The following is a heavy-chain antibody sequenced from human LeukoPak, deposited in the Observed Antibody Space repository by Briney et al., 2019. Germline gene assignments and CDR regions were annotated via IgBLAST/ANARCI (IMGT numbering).Heavy chain of an antibody. CDR2: IIPIFGTA. CDR1: GGTFSSYA. V-gene: IGHV1-69*13. Sequence: ASVKVSCKASGGTFSSYAISWVRQAPGQGLEWMGGIIPIFGTANYAQKFQGRVTITADESTSTAYMELSSLRSEDTAVYYCAHQGITIFGVVKAWFDPWGQGTLVTVSS. D-gene: IGHD3-3*01. J-gene: IGHJ5*02. CDR3: AHQGITIFGVVKAWFDP.